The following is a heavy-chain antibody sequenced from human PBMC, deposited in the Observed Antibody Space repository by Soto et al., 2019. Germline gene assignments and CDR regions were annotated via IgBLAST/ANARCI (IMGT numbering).Heavy chain of an antibody. D-gene: IGHD2-2*02. CDR3: ARGYCSSTSCYMGGYYYGMDV. Sequence: PGGSLRLSCAASGFTFSSYEMNWVRQAPGKGLEWVSYISSSGSTIYYADSVKGRFTISRDNAKNSLYLQMNSLRAEDTAVYYCARGYCSSTSCYMGGYYYGMDVWGQGTTVTVSS. CDR2: ISSSGSTI. CDR1: GFTFSSYE. J-gene: IGHJ6*02. V-gene: IGHV3-48*03.